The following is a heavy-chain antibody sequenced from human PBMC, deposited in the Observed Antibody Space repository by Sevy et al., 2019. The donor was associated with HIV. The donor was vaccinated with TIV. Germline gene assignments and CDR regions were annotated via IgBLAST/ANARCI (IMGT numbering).Heavy chain of an antibody. D-gene: IGHD2-15*01. CDR1: GYTFTGYY. Sequence: ASVKVSCKASGYTFTGYYIHWVRQAPGQGLEWMGRISPMNGDTDYAQKFQGRVTMTRDTSISAAYLDVTRLRSDDTATYYCARAYCSDGSGYEGAYWGQGTLVTVSS. CDR3: ARAYCSDGSGYEGAY. CDR2: ISPMNGDT. J-gene: IGHJ4*02. V-gene: IGHV1-2*06.